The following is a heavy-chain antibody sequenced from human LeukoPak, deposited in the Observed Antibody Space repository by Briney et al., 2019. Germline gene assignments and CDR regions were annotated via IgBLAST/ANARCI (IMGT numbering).Heavy chain of an antibody. J-gene: IGHJ4*02. V-gene: IGHV1-8*01. D-gene: IGHD1-26*01. CDR2: MNPNSGNT. CDR1: GYTFTSYD. Sequence: GASVKVSCKASGYTFTSYDINWVRQATGQGLEWMGWMNPNSGNTGYAQKFQGRVTMTRNTSISTAYMELSSLRSEDTAVYYCARAFIVGAKEDYYFDYWGQGTLVTVSS. CDR3: ARAFIVGAKEDYYFDY.